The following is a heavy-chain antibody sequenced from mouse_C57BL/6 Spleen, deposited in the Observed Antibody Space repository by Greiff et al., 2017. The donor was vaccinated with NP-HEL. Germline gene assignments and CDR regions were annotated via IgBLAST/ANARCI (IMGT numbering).Heavy chain of an antibody. CDR2: ISDGGSYT. J-gene: IGHJ1*03. CDR3: ARDYYEV. D-gene: IGHD2-4*01. V-gene: IGHV5-4*01. CDR1: GFTFSSYA. Sequence: EVKLQESGGGLVKPGGSLKLSCAASGFTFSSYAMSWVRQTPEKRLEWVATISDGGSYTYYPDNVKGRFTISRDNAKNNLYLQMSHLKSEDTAMYYCARDYYEVWGTGTTVTVSS.